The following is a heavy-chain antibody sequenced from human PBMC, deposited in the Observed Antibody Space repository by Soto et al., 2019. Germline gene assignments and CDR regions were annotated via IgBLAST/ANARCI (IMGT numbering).Heavy chain of an antibody. J-gene: IGHJ4*02. D-gene: IGHD2-21*02. Sequence: SETLSLTCTVSGGSVSSGSYYWSWIRQPPGKGLEWIGYIYYSGSTNYNPSLKSRVTISVDTSKNQFSLKLSSVTAADTAVYYCAREVVVVTAIIDYWGQGTLVTVSS. CDR1: GGSVSSGSYY. V-gene: IGHV4-61*01. CDR2: IYYSGST. CDR3: AREVVVVTAIIDY.